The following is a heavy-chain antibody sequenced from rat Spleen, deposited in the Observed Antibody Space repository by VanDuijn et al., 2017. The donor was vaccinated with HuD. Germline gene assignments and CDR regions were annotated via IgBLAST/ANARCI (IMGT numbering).Heavy chain of an antibody. CDR3: ARRGYNNQWYFDF. Sequence: EVQLVESGGGLVQPGRSLKLSCAASGFTFSNYDMAWVRQAPTKGLEWVASISYDGGSTYYRDSVKGRFTISRDNAKRTLFLQMDSLRSDDTATYYCARRGYNNQWYFDFWGPGTMVTVSS. V-gene: IGHV5S23*01. CDR2: ISYDGGST. J-gene: IGHJ1*01. D-gene: IGHD1-10*01. CDR1: GFTFSNYD.